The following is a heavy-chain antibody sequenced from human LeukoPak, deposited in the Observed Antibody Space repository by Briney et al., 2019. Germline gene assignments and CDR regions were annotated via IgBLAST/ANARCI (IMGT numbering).Heavy chain of an antibody. CDR2: ISYDGSNK. J-gene: IGHJ4*02. Sequence: GGSLRLSCTVSGFTFSSYGMHWVRQAPGKGLEWVAVISYDGSNKYYADSVKGRFTISRDYSKNTLYLQMNSLRAEDTAVYYCAKESSGSYYFDYWGQGTLVTVSS. V-gene: IGHV3-30*18. CDR1: GFTFSSYG. CDR3: AKESSGSYYFDY. D-gene: IGHD1-26*01.